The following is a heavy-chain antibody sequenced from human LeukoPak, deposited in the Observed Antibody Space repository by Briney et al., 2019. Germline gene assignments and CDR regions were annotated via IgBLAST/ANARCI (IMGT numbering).Heavy chain of an antibody. Sequence: SETLSLTCRVSGGSISSTSYYWGWIRQPPGKGLEWIASIYYSGETFYNPSLKSRVAISADTSNNEVFLDLYSVTAADTAMYYCAETNTQDWFDPWGRGTLVTVSS. J-gene: IGHJ5*02. CDR1: GGSISSTSYY. CDR3: AETNTQDWFDP. V-gene: IGHV4-39*07. D-gene: IGHD2-8*01. CDR2: IYYSGET.